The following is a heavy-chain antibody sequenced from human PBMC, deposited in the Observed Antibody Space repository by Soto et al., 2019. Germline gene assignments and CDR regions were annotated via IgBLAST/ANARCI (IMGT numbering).Heavy chain of an antibody. V-gene: IGHV1-18*01. CDR3: ARGRYGDY. J-gene: IGHJ4*02. Sequence: QVHLVQSGAEVKKPGASVKVSCQASGYAFTTYGITWVRQAPGQGLEWMGWISAHNGTTNYAQKLQGRVTVTRDTSTSTAYMELRSLRSDDTAVYYCARGRYGDYWGQGALVTVSS. D-gene: IGHD1-1*01. CDR2: ISAHNGTT. CDR1: GYAFTTYG.